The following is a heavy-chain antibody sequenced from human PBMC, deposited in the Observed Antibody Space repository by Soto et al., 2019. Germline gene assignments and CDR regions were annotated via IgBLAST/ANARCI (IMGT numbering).Heavy chain of an antibody. V-gene: IGHV1-8*01. CDR1: GYTFTSYD. J-gene: IGHJ6*03. CDR2: MNPNSGNT. CDR3: ARVSSPTSYYYYMDV. Sequence: ASVKVSCKASGYTFTSYDINWVRQATGQGLEWMGWMNPNSGNTGYAQKFQGRVTMTRNTSISTAYMELSSLRSEDTAVYYCARVSSPTSYYYYMDVWGKGTTVTVSS. D-gene: IGHD6-13*01.